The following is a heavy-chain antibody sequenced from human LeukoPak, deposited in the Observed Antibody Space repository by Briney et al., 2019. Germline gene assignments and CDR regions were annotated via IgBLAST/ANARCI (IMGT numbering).Heavy chain of an antibody. Sequence: QPGGSLRLSCAASGFTFSSYSMNWVRQAPGKGLEWVSYISSSSSTIYYADSVKGRFTISRDNAKNSLYLQMNSLRAEDTAVYYCARGEEIPAGTISDGYWGQGTLVTVSS. CDR2: ISSSSSTI. CDR1: GFTFSSYS. V-gene: IGHV3-48*04. D-gene: IGHD6-13*01. CDR3: ARGEEIPAGTISDGY. J-gene: IGHJ4*02.